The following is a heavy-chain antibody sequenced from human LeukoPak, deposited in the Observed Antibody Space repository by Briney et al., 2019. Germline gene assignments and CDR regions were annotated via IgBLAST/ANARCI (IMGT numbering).Heavy chain of an antibody. V-gene: IGHV3-30-3*01. CDR3: ARDFKWELLSAFVY. J-gene: IGHJ4*02. Sequence: GGSLRLSCAASGFTFSSYAMHWVRQAPGKGLEWVAVISYDGSNKYYADSVKGRFTISRDNSKNTLYLQMNSLRAEDTAVYYCARDFKWELLSAFVYWGQGTLVTVSS. D-gene: IGHD1-26*01. CDR1: GFTFSSYA. CDR2: ISYDGSNK.